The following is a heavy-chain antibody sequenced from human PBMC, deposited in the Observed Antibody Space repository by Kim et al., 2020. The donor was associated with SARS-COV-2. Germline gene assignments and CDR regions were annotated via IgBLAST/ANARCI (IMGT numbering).Heavy chain of an antibody. CDR1: GYSFTSYW. CDR2: IYPGDSDT. V-gene: IGHV5-51*01. J-gene: IGHJ6*03. D-gene: IGHD3-3*01. CDR3: ASLPSESHDFWSGPPHYYMDV. Sequence: ESLKISCKGSGYSFTSYWIGWVRQMPGKGLEWMGIIYPGDSDTRYSPSFQGQVTISADKSISTAYLQWSSLKASDTAMYYCASLPSESHDFWSGPPHYYMDVWGKGTTVTVSS.